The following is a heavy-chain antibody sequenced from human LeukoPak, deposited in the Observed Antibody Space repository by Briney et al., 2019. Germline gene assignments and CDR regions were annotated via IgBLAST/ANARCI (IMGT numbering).Heavy chain of an antibody. CDR3: ARGGENYSSGWEYLLDY. CDR1: GFTVSSNY. CDR2: IYSGGST. J-gene: IGHJ4*02. D-gene: IGHD6-19*01. V-gene: IGHV3-66*01. Sequence: GGSLRLSCAASGFTVSSNYMSWVRQAPGKGLEWVSVIYSGGSTCYADSVKGRFTISRDNSKNTLYLQMNSLRAEDTAVYYCARGGENYSSGWEYLLDYWGQGTLVTVSS.